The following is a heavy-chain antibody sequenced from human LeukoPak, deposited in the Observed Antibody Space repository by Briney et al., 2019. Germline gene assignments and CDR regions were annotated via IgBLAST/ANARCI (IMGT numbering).Heavy chain of an antibody. V-gene: IGHV3-21*01. Sequence: GGSLRLSCAASGFTFSSYSMNWVRQAPGKGLEWVSSISSSSSYIYYVDSVKGRFTISRDNSKNTLYLQMNSLRAEDTAVYYCAREDSSGWPTSVPIDYWGQGTLVTVSS. CDR2: ISSSSSYI. CDR3: AREDSSGWPTSVPIDY. D-gene: IGHD6-19*01. J-gene: IGHJ4*02. CDR1: GFTFSSYS.